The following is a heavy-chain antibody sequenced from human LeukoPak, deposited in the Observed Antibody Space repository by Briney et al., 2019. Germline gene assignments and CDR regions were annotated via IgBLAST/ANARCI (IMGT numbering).Heavy chain of an antibody. D-gene: IGHD5-24*01. CDR1: GGSVSTSSYY. V-gene: IGHV4-39*07. CDR2: IYYSGNN. CDR3: ASLDAYNKFFED. Sequence: SETLSLTCSVSGGSVSTSSYYWGWIRQPPGKGLEWIGAIYYSGNNFYNPSLESRVTISVDTSKNQFSLKMISVTAADTSVYYCASLDAYNKFFEDWGQGTLVTVCS. J-gene: IGHJ4*01.